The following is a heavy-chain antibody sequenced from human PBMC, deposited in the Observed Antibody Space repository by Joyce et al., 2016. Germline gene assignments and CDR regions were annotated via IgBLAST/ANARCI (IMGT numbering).Heavy chain of an antibody. D-gene: IGHD4-17*01. J-gene: IGHJ4*02. CDR2: ISSRSSPR. CDR3: ARVTYGDYDFDY. CDR1: GFIFSSYN. V-gene: IGHV3-48*01. Sequence: EVQLVESGGGLVQPGGSLRLSCTASGFIFSSYNMNWVRQAPGKGLEGVSYISSRSSPRNYADSVKGRFTISRDNAKNSLYLQMNSLRAEDTAVYYCARVTYGDYDFDYWGQGTLVTVSS.